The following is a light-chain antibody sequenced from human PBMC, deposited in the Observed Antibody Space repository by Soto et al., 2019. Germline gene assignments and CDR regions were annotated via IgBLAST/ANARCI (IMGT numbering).Light chain of an antibody. J-gene: IGLJ2*01. Sequence: VLTQPPSVSGAPGQRVTISCTGSSSNIGAGYDVHWYQQLPGTAPKFLIYGNNNRPSGVPDRFSGSKSGTSASLAITGLQAEDEADYYCQSFDSSLSGSIFGGGTKVTVL. CDR3: QSFDSSLSGSI. CDR2: GNN. V-gene: IGLV1-40*01. CDR1: SSNIGAGYD.